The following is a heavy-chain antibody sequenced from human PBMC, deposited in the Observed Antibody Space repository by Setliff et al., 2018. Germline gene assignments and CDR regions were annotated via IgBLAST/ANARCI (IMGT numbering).Heavy chain of an antibody. J-gene: IGHJ3*01. D-gene: IGHD2-15*01. CDR3: AISSLSICSGGTCPNAFDV. Sequence: GASVKVSCKASGYILHRYGVSWVRQAPGKGLEWMGWISSYNNDVTNYLQRFQGRVTMTTDTSTSAAYMELRSLRADDTAVYYCAISSLSICSGGTCPNAFDVWGQGTMVTVSS. V-gene: IGHV1-18*01. CDR1: GYILHRYG. CDR2: ISSYNNDVT.